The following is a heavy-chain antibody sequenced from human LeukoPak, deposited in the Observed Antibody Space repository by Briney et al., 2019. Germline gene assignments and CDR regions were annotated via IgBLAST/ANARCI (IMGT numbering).Heavy chain of an antibody. CDR1: GFTFSSYW. D-gene: IGHD6-13*01. Sequence: GGSLRLSCAAHGFTFSSYWMSWVRQAPGKRLEWVANIKQDGSEKYYVDSVKGRFTISRDNAQNSLYLQMNSLRTEDTAVYYCASDGVYSRCFFEYWGQGSLVTVSS. V-gene: IGHV3-7*05. J-gene: IGHJ4*02. CDR2: IKQDGSEK. CDR3: ASDGVYSRCFFEY.